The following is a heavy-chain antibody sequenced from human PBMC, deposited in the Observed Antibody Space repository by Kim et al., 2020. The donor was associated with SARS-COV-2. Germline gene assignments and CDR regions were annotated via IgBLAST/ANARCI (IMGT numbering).Heavy chain of an antibody. Sequence: ASVKVSCKASGYTFTSYYMHWVRQAPGQGLEWMGIINPSGGSTSYAQKFQGRVTMTRDTSTSTVYMELSSLRSEDTAVYYCARDLESYYDSSGYLQDSYFDYWGQGTLVTVSS. CDR3: ARDLESYYDSSGYLQDSYFDY. CDR2: INPSGGST. V-gene: IGHV1-46*01. CDR1: GYTFTSYY. D-gene: IGHD3-22*01. J-gene: IGHJ4*02.